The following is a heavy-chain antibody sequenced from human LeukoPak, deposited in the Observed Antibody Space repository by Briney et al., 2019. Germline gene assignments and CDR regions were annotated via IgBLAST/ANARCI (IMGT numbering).Heavy chain of an antibody. CDR1: GGSFSGYY. CDR3: ARRRPMVYAMPNTPQLAYFDY. V-gene: IGHV4-34*01. D-gene: IGHD2-8*01. CDR2: INHSGST. Sequence: SETLSLTCAVYGGSFSGYYWSWIRQPPGKGLEWIGEINHSGSTNYNPSLKSRVTISVDTSKNQFSLKLSSVTAADTAVYYCARRRPMVYAMPNTPQLAYFDYWGQGTLVTVSS. J-gene: IGHJ4*02.